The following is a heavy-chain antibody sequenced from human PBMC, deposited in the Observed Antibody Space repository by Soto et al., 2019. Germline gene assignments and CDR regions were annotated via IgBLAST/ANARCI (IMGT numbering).Heavy chain of an antibody. V-gene: IGHV1-69*01. CDR2: IIPLAGTG. D-gene: IGHD1-26*01. CDR3: AREGFSGSYYPN. Sequence: QVQLVQSGAGVKKPGSSVKVSCKASGGSLSNYVLTWVRQAPGQGLEYMGGIIPLAGTGNYAQKFQGRVTITADESTSTAYLELRSLRSEDTAVYYCAREGFSGSYYPNWGQGTLVTVSS. J-gene: IGHJ4*02. CDR1: GGSLSNYV.